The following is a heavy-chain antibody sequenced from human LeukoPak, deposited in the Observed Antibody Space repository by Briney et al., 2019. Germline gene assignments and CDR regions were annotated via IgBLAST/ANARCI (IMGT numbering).Heavy chain of an antibody. CDR3: ARGEVYSGSYYCDY. Sequence: GALVKVSCKASGGTFSSYTISWVRQAPGQGLEWMGRIIPILGIANYAQKFQGRVTITADKSTSTAYMELSSRKSEDTAVYYCARGEVYSGSYYCDYGRQKTLVTVSS. D-gene: IGHD1-26*01. V-gene: IGHV1-69*02. CDR1: GGTFSSYT. J-gene: IGHJ4*02. CDR2: IIPILGIA.